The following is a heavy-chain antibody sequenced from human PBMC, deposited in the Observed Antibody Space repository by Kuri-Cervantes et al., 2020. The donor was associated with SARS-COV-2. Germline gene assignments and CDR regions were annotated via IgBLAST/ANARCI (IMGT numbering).Heavy chain of an antibody. V-gene: IGHV3-33*06. J-gene: IGHJ4*02. D-gene: IGHD6-13*01. CDR2: IWYDGSNK. CDR3: AKCSDIAAAGQTDY. CDR1: GFTFSSYG. Sequence: GESLKISCAASGFTFSSYGMHWVRQAPGKGLEWVAVIWYDGSNKYYADSVKGRFTISRDNSKNTLYLQMNSLRAEDTAVYYCAKCSDIAAAGQTDYWGQGTLVTVSS.